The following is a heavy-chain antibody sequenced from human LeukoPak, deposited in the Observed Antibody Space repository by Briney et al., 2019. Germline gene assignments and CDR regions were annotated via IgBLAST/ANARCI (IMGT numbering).Heavy chain of an antibody. Sequence: GRSLRLSCAASGFTFSSYAMSWVRQAPGKGLEWVSAISGSGGSAYYADSVKGRFTISRDNSKNTLYLQMNSLRAEDTAVYYCAKGRYGLRAAFDYWDQGTLVTVSS. CDR2: ISGSGGSA. CDR3: AKGRYGLRAAFDY. D-gene: IGHD5-12*01. V-gene: IGHV3-23*01. J-gene: IGHJ4*02. CDR1: GFTFSSYA.